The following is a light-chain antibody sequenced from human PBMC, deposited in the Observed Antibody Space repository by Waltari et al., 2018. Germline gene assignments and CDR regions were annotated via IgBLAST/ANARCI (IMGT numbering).Light chain of an antibody. Sequence: DIQMTLPPPSLSASVGDTVTFTCRSSQTISIYLHWYQQKPGKAPSLLVYAASSLNLGVPSRFSGSGSGTEFTLTINSLEPEDVATYYCQQSFRNPLTFGPGTTVDV. CDR3: QQSFRNPLT. J-gene: IGKJ3*01. CDR2: AAS. V-gene: IGKV1-39*01. CDR1: QTISIY.